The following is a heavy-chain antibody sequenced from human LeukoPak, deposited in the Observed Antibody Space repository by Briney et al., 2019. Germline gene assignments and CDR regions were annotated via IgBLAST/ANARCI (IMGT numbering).Heavy chain of an antibody. D-gene: IGHD6-6*01. CDR3: AREVSIAARHGGYYYYCMDV. CDR1: GFTFSSYE. CDR2: IRSSGSTI. V-gene: IGHV3-48*03. Sequence: GSLRLSCAASGFTFSSYEMNWVRQAPGKGLEWVSYIRSSGSTIYYADSVKGRYTISRDNAKNSLYLQMNSLRAEDTAVYYCAREVSIAARHGGYYYYCMDVWGQGTTVTV. J-gene: IGHJ6*02.